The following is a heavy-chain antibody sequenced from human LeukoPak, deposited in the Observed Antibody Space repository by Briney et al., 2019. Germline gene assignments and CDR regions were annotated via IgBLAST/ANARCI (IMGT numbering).Heavy chain of an antibody. V-gene: IGHV4-59*01. CDR1: GGSISSYY. J-gene: IGHJ4*02. CDR3: ARGAAAAGDDY. D-gene: IGHD6-13*01. CDR2: IYYSGST. Sequence: SETLSLTCTVSGGSISSYYWSWIRQPPGKGLEWIGYIYYSGSTNYNPSLESRVTISVDTSKNQFSLKLSSVTAADTAVYYCARGAAAAGDDYWGQGTLVTVSS.